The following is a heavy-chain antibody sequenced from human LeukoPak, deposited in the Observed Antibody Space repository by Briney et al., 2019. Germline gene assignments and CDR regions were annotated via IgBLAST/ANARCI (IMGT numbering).Heavy chain of an antibody. CDR1: GFTFSSYW. V-gene: IGHV3-7*01. J-gene: IGHJ6*03. CDR2: IKQDGSEK. Sequence: PGGSLRLSCAASGFTFSSYWMSWVRQAPGKGLEWVANIKQDGSEKYYVDSVKGRFTISRDNAKNSLYLQMNSLRAEDTAVYYCARDEEYSSSSRGAYYYYMDVWGKGTTVTVSS. CDR3: ARDEEYSSSSRGAYYYYMDV. D-gene: IGHD6-6*01.